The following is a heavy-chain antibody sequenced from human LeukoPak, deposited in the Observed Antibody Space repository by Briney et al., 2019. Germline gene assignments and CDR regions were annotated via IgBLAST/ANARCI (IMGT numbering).Heavy chain of an antibody. CDR3: ASGYYDILTGPGGWFDP. Sequence: SETLSLTCTVSGGSISSYYWSWIRQPPGKGLEWIGYIYYIGSTNYNPSLKSRVTISVATSKNQFSLKLSSVTAADTAVYYCASGYYDILTGPGGWFDPWGQGTLVTVSS. CDR1: GGSISSYY. V-gene: IGHV4-59*01. J-gene: IGHJ5*02. CDR2: IYYIGST. D-gene: IGHD3-9*01.